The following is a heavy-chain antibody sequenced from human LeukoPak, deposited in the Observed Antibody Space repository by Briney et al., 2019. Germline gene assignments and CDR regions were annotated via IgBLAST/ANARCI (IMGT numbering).Heavy chain of an antibody. J-gene: IGHJ4*02. D-gene: IGHD1-26*01. V-gene: IGHV3-30*14. CDR3: ARDSGSYDY. CDR2: ISYDGSNK. Sequence: GGSLRLFCAASGFTFSSYAMHWVRQAPGKGLEWVAVISYDGSNKYYADSVKGRFTISRDNSKNTLYLQMNSLRAEDTAVYYCARDSGSYDYWGQGTLVTVSS. CDR1: GFTFSSYA.